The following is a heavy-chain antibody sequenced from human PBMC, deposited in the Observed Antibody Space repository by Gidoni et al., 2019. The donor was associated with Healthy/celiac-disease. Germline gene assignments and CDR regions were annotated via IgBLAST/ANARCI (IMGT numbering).Heavy chain of an antibody. D-gene: IGHD2-15*01. V-gene: IGHV4-34*01. J-gene: IGHJ4*02. CDR2: INHSGST. CDR3: ARGDGRKPLPQRGLGY. Sequence: QVQLQQWGAGLLKPSETLSPTCAVYGGSFSGYYWSWIRQPPGKGLEWIGEINHSGSTNYNPSLKSRVTISVDTSKNQFSLKLSSVTAADTAVYYCARGDGRKPLPQRGLGYWGQGTLVTVSS. CDR1: GGSFSGYY.